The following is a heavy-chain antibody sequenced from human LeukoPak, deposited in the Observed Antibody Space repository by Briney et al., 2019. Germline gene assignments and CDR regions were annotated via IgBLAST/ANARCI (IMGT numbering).Heavy chain of an antibody. CDR1: GFTFSSYA. D-gene: IGHD3-22*01. Sequence: GGSLRLSCAASGFTFSSYAMHWVRQAPGKGPEWVADIKQDGSKKYYVDSVKSRFTISRDNAKNSLYLQLNSLRAEDTAVYFCAREYYDKSGYSHDSWGQGTLVTVSS. V-gene: IGHV3-7*01. J-gene: IGHJ4*02. CDR2: IKQDGSKK. CDR3: AREYYDKSGYSHDS.